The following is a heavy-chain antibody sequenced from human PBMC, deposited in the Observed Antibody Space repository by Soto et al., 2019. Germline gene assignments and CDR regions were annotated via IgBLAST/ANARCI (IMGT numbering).Heavy chain of an antibody. CDR2: INKDGGEK. CDR1: RFTFSTYW. CDR3: SGGHSLDV. J-gene: IGHJ6*02. V-gene: IGHV3-7*01. Sequence: GGSLRLSCAASRFTFSTYWMTWVRQAPGKGLEWVANINKDGGEKYYMDSVRGRFTISRDNAKNSLYLQMTSLRVEDTAVYYCSGGHSLDVWGQGTTVTVSS.